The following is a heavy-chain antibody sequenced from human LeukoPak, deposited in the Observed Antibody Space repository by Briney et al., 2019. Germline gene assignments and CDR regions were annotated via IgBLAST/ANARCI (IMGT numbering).Heavy chain of an antibody. CDR2: INPNSGGT. J-gene: IGHJ4*02. CDR3: ARKEGNWNSFDY. V-gene: IGHV1-2*02. D-gene: IGHD1-7*01. CDR1: GYTFTGYY. Sequence: ASLKVSCKASGYTFTGYYMHWVRQAPGQGLEWMGWINPNSGGTNYAQKFQGRVTMTRDTSISTAYMELSRLRSDDTAVYYCARKEGNWNSFDYWGQGTLVTVSS.